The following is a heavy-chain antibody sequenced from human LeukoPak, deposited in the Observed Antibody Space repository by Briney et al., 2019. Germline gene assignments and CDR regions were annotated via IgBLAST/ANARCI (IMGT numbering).Heavy chain of an antibody. CDR2: ISYDGSNK. Sequence: GGSLRLSCAASGFTFSSYAMHWVRQAPGKGLEWVAVISYDGSNKYYADSVKGRFTISRDNSKNTLYLQMNSLRAEDTAVYYCARSVLPRHYCSGGSCYGGVDYWGQGTLVTVSS. J-gene: IGHJ4*02. V-gene: IGHV3-30*04. D-gene: IGHD2-15*01. CDR1: GFTFSSYA. CDR3: ARSVLPRHYCSGGSCYGGVDY.